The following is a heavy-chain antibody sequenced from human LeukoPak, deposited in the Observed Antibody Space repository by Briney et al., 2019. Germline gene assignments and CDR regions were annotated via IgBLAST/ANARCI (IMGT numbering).Heavy chain of an antibody. V-gene: IGHV1-18*01. Sequence: ASVKVSCKASGYTFINYAIHWLRQATGQGLEWMGWVSPYNGDTKYAQNHQGRVTMTTDTSTTTAHMELRSLTSDDTAVYYCAKAWDYGDRGEIDYWGQGTLVTVSS. J-gene: IGHJ4*02. CDR1: GYTFINYA. D-gene: IGHD4-17*01. CDR2: VSPYNGDT. CDR3: AKAWDYGDRGEIDY.